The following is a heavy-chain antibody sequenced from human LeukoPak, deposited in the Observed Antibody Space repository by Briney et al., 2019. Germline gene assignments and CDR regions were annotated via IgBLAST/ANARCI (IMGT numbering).Heavy chain of an antibody. D-gene: IGHD2-2*01. V-gene: IGHV3-30*18. CDR2: ISYDGSNK. Sequence: QTGGSLRLSCAASGFTFSSYGMHWVRQAPGKGLEWVAVISYDGSNKYYADSVKGRFTISRDNSKNTLYLQMNSLRAEDTAVYYCAKEHCSSTSCSYYYYGMDVWGQGTTVTVSS. CDR1: GFTFSSYG. CDR3: AKEHCSSTSCSYYYYGMDV. J-gene: IGHJ6*02.